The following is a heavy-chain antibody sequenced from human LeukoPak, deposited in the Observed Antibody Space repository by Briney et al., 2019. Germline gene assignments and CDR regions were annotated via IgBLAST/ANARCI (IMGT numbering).Heavy chain of an antibody. CDR1: GFTVSSNY. D-gene: IGHD1-7*01. J-gene: IGHJ6*03. CDR3: ARENYKREYYYYMDV. CDR2: IYSGGST. V-gene: IGHV3-66*02. Sequence: GGSLRLSCAASGFTVSSNYMSWVRQAPGKGLEWVSVIYSGGSTYYADSVKGRFTISIDNSKNTLYLQMNSLRAEDTAVYYCARENYKREYYYYMDVWGKGTTVTVSS.